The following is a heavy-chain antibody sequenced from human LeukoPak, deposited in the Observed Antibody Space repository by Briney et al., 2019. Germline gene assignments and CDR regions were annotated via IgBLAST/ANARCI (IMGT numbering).Heavy chain of an antibody. Sequence: SETLSLTCTVSGGSISSYYWSWIRRPPGKGLEWMGYIYYSGSTNYNPSLKSRVTISVDTSKNQLSLKLSSVTAADTAVYYCARHWETSSWYVDYWGQGTLVTVSS. V-gene: IGHV4-59*08. CDR1: GGSISSYY. CDR3: ARHWETSSWYVDY. J-gene: IGHJ4*02. CDR2: IYYSGST. D-gene: IGHD6-13*01.